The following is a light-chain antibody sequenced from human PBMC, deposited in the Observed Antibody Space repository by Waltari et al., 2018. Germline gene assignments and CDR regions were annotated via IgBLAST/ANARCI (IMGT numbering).Light chain of an antibody. CDR1: SLRNYY. V-gene: IGLV3-19*01. Sequence: SSELTQDPAVSVALGQTVRITCQGDSLRNYYTTWYQQKPGQAPILVIYGKNNRPSGIPDRFSGSSSGNTASLTITGAQAEDEADYYCNSRDSSGNRGVFGGGTKLTVL. CDR3: NSRDSSGNRGV. CDR2: GKN. J-gene: IGLJ3*02.